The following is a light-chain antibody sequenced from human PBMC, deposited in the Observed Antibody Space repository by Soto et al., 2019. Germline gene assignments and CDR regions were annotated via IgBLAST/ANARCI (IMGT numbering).Light chain of an antibody. CDR3: AAWDDSLNAYV. CDR2: SNN. V-gene: IGLV1-44*01. J-gene: IGLJ1*01. CDR1: SSNIGSNT. Sequence: QSVLTQPPSASGTPGQRVTISCSGSSSNIGSNTVNWYQQLPGTAPKLLIYSNNERPSGVPDRFSGSKSGTSASLAISGLQPEDEADFYCAAWDDSLNAYVIGTGTKVTV.